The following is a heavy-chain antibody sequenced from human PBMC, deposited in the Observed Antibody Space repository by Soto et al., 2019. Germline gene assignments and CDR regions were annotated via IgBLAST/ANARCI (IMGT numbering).Heavy chain of an antibody. J-gene: IGHJ4*02. CDR3: AIGDMERVSYRYTQKYFDY. V-gene: IGHV4-31*03. CDR2: IYYSGST. D-gene: IGHD3-16*02. Sequence: QVQLQESGPGLVKPSQTLSLTCTVSGGSISSGGYYWSWIRQHPGKGLEWIGYIYYSGSTYYNPSLKSRVTRSVDTSKNQFSLKLSSVTAADTAVYYWAIGDMERVSYRYTQKYFDYWGQGTLVTVSS. CDR1: GGSISSGGYY.